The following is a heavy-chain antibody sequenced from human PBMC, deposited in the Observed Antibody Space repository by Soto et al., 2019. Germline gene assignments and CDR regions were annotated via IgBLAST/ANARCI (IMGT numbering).Heavy chain of an antibody. J-gene: IGHJ4*02. D-gene: IGHD3-3*01. V-gene: IGHV4-4*02. Sequence: PSETLSLTCAVSGGSISASFWWTWVRQSPGKGLEWIGRIYHGGSTNYNPSLRSRVTISIDESKNHFSLRLTSVPAAYTALYYCAPSLIYVFWRVAGRHYYFDSWGQGILVTVSS. CDR3: APSLIYVFWRVAGRHYYFDS. CDR2: IYHGGST. CDR1: GGSISASFW.